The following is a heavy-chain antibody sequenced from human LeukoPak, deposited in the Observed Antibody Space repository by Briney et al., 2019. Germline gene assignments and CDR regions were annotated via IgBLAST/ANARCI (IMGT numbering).Heavy chain of an antibody. D-gene: IGHD3-3*01. CDR3: ARARRITIFGVVTDSYYYMDV. J-gene: IGHJ6*03. CDR2: INWNGGST. Sequence: GGSLRLSCAASGFTFSSYSMNWVRQAPGKGLEWVSGINWNGGSTGYADSVKGRFTISRDNAKNSLYLQMNSLRAEDTAVYYCARARRITIFGVVTDSYYYMDVWGKGTTVTVSS. CDR1: GFTFSSYS. V-gene: IGHV3-20*04.